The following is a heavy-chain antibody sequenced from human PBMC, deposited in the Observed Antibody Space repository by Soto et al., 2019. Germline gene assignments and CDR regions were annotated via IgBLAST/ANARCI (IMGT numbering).Heavy chain of an antibody. CDR3: ARGRTAALIETRLFRVLFDL. V-gene: IGHV4-34*01. CDR2: ISRSGST. J-gene: IGHJ4*01. Sequence: QVQLQQWGAGLLKPSETLSLTCAVSGGSLGGFHWSWIRQPPGKGLEWIGEISRSGSTNYDPSLTSRVTMSLDTSSNQVSLYLSSVTDADTAVYYCARGRTAALIETRLFRVLFDLWGHGNLVIVSS. CDR1: GGSLGGFH. D-gene: IGHD3-10*01.